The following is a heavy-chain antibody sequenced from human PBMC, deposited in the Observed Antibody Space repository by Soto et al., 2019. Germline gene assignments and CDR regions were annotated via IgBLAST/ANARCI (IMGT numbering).Heavy chain of an antibody. Sequence: QVQLVQSGAEEKKPGASVKVSCKASGYTFTSYAMHWVRQAPGQRLEWMGWINAGNGNTKYSQKFQGRVTITRDTSARTAYMELSSLRSEDTAVYYCAYSTPYYDFWSGYYDAGYYFDYWGQGTLVTVSS. CDR2: INAGNGNT. V-gene: IGHV1-3*05. CDR3: AYSTPYYDFWSGYYDAGYYFDY. CDR1: GYTFTSYA. J-gene: IGHJ4*02. D-gene: IGHD3-3*01.